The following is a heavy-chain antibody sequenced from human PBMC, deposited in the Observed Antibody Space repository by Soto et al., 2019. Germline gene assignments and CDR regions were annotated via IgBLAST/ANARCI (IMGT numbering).Heavy chain of an antibody. V-gene: IGHV4-34*01. CDR1: GGSFSGYY. CDR3: ARDSGGQAAHTGVYFDY. D-gene: IGHD6-6*01. J-gene: IGHJ4*02. Sequence: QVQLQQWGAGLLKPSETLSLTCAVYGGSFSGYYWSWIRQPPGKGLEWIGEINHSGSTNYNPSLMSRVTISVDTSKNQFSLKLSTVTAADTAVYYCARDSGGQAAHTGVYFDYWGQGTLVTVSS. CDR2: INHSGST.